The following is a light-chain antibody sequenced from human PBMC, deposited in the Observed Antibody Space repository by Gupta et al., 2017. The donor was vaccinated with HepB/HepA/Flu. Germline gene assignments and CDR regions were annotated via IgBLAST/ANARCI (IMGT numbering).Light chain of an antibody. V-gene: IGKV3-15*01. CDR2: GAY. Sequence: VITQSPATLSVSPGERAALSCRASQSVTSNLAWYQHKPGQAPRLLSHGAYTRATGIPARFSGSGSGTEFTLTIDRLQSEDFAVYYCQQYDKWSPITFGQGTRLEIK. J-gene: IGKJ5*01. CDR3: QQYDKWSPIT. CDR1: QSVTSN.